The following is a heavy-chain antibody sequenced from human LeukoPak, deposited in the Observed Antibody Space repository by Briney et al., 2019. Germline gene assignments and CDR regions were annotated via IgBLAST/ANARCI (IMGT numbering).Heavy chain of an antibody. V-gene: IGHV3-30*02. Sequence: GGSLRLSCSASGFTFSNSGMHWVRQAPGKGLEWVAFIRYDGNSDHYADSVKGRFTISKDNSKNTLYLQMNSLRAEDTAVYYCVKYYGSGCFDHWDQGTLVTVSS. D-gene: IGHD3-10*01. CDR3: VKYYGSGCFDH. J-gene: IGHJ5*02. CDR2: IRYDGNSD. CDR1: GFTFSNSG.